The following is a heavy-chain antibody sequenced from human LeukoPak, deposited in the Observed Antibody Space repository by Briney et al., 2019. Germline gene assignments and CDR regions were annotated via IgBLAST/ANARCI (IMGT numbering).Heavy chain of an antibody. CDR3: AKDFANFLGYCSSTSCPSTDY. CDR1: GFTFSNEA. D-gene: IGHD2-2*01. V-gene: IGHV3-23*01. J-gene: IGHJ4*02. CDR2: ISPGGGTT. Sequence: GGSLRLSCAVSGFTFSNEAMGWVRQLRGGGLEWVSTISPGGGTTYYAESMKGRFTISRDNSKSTLYLEMNSLRAEDTAVYYCAKDFANFLGYCSSTSCPSTDYWGQGTLVTVSS.